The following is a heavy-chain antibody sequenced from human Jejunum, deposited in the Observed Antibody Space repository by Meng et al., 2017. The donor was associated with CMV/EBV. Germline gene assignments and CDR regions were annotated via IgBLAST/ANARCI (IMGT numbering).Heavy chain of an antibody. Sequence: QGPLQESGPGLVKPSEPPSLTCIVSGDSISTHNWSWIRQPAGRGLEWLGRSGNGGDTYYNPSLNSRVTVSIDTSKNQFSLTLTSVTAADTDVYYCAREEREYEGSGYQYGHWGQGTVVTVSS. CDR2: SGNGGDT. CDR3: AREEREYEGSGYQYGH. CDR1: GDSISTHN. V-gene: IGHV4-4*07. D-gene: IGHD3-22*01. J-gene: IGHJ4*02.